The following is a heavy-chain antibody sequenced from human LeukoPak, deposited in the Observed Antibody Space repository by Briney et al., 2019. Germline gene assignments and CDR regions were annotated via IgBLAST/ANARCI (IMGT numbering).Heavy chain of an antibody. CDR3: ARDLNRYSGTYYGSFDI. Sequence: GGSLRVSCAASGFTFSSYSMNWVRQAPGKGLEWVSSISSGSSYIYYADSVEGRFTISRDNAKNSLYLQMNSLRAEDTAVYYYARDLNRYSGTYYGSFDIWGPGTMVTVSS. J-gene: IGHJ3*02. V-gene: IGHV3-21*01. CDR1: GFTFSSYS. D-gene: IGHD1-26*01. CDR2: ISSGSSYI.